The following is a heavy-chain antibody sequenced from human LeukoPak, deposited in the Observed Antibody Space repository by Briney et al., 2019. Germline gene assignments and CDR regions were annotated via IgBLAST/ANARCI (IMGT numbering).Heavy chain of an antibody. CDR2: TYYRSKGYS. J-gene: IGHJ4*02. CDR3: VRSYDGYLDY. V-gene: IGHV6-1*01. CDR1: GDSVSSNSAA. D-gene: IGHD3-16*01. Sequence: SETLSLTCAISGDSVSSNSAAWNWIRQSPSRGLEWLGRTYYRSKGYSGYAVSVKSRISISPDTSKNQFSLQLKSVTPEDTAVYYCVRSYDGYLDYWGQGDLVTVSA.